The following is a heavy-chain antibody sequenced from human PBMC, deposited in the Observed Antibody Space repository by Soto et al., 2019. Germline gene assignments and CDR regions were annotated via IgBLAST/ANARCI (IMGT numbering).Heavy chain of an antibody. CDR2: IIPIFGTA. D-gene: IGHD3-22*01. V-gene: IGHV1-69*13. CDR1: GGTFSSYA. J-gene: IGHJ4*02. CDR3: ARDGGLGSSGCHYFDY. Sequence: SVKVSCKASGGTFSSYAISCVRQAPGQGLEWMGGIIPIFGTANYAQKFQGRVTITADESTSTAYMELSSLRSEDTAVYYCARDGGLGSSGCHYFDYWGQGTLVTVSS.